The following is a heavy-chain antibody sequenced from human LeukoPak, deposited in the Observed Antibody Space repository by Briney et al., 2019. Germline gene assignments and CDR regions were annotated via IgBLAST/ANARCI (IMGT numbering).Heavy chain of an antibody. CDR3: ARDRRPSGELLYWFDP. Sequence: KPGGPLRLSCAASGFTFSSYSMNWVRQAPGKGLEWVSSISSSSSYIYYADSVKGRFTISRDNANNSLYLQMNSLRAEDTAVYYCARDRRPSGELLYWFDPWGQGTLVTVSS. D-gene: IGHD3-10*01. CDR1: GFTFSSYS. V-gene: IGHV3-21*01. J-gene: IGHJ5*02. CDR2: ISSSSSYI.